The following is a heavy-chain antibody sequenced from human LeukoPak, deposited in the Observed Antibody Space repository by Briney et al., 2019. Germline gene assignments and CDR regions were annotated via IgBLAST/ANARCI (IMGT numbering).Heavy chain of an antibody. J-gene: IGHJ4*01. CDR3: AKGGGVADRTHFDC. CDR1: GFTFSSYW. Sequence: PSGGSLRLSCAASGFTFSSYWMSWVHQAPGKGLEWVANIKQDGSEKYYVDSVKGRFTISRDNAKNTLSLQMNSLRAEDTAVYYCAKGGGVADRTHFDCWGQGILVTVSS. V-gene: IGHV3-7*01. D-gene: IGHD3-16*01. CDR2: IKQDGSEK.